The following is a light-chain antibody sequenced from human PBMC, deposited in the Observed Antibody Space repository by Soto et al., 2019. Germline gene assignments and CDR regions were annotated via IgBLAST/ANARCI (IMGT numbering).Light chain of an antibody. V-gene: IGLV2-23*01. CDR3: CSSAPESTYV. J-gene: IGLJ1*01. Sequence: QSALAQPASVSGSPGQSITISCTWTSSDVGAYNSVSWYQQHPHRAPQVIIYKGTQRPSGVSNRFSGSTSGNAASLTISALQDDDEADYFCCSSAPESTYVFGTGTKATV. CDR2: KGT. CDR1: SSDVGAYNS.